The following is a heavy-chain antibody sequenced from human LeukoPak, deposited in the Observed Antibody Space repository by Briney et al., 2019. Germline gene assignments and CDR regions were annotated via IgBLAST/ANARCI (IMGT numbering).Heavy chain of an antibody. J-gene: IGHJ4*02. Sequence: PSETLSLTCTVSGGSVSSGSYYWSWIRQPPGKGLEWIGYIYYSGSTNYNPSLKSRVTMSVDTSKRQFSLKLSSVTAADTAVYYCARCYNSAWRPIDYWGQGTLVTVSS. V-gene: IGHV4-61*01. CDR3: ARCYNSAWRPIDY. D-gene: IGHD6-19*01. CDR1: GGSVSSGSYY. CDR2: IYYSGST.